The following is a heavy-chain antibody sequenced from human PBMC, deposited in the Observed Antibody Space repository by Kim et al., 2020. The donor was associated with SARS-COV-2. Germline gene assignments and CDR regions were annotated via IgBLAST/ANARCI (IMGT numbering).Heavy chain of an antibody. CDR1: GGTFSSYA. V-gene: IGHV1-69*13. D-gene: IGHD2-15*01. Sequence: SVKVSCKASGGTFSSYAISWVRQAPGQGLEWMGGIIPIFGTANYAQKFQGRVTITADESTSTAYMELSSLRSEDTAVYYCARDGGYCSGGSCSYWGQGTLVTVSS. CDR3: ARDGGYCSGGSCSY. J-gene: IGHJ4*01. CDR2: IIPIFGTA.